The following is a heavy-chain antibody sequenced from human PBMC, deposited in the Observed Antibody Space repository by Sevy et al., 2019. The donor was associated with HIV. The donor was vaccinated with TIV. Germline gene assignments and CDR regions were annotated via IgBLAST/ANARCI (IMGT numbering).Heavy chain of an antibody. V-gene: IGHV1-2*02. CDR3: ARESYDFWTGPVDYDYGMDV. Sequence: ASVKVSCKASGYTFSDSGYYVHWVRQAPGQGLEWMGWINPKSVATNYAQKFQGRVTMTRDTSVSTANIELSRLTSDEPAVYYCARESYDFWTGPVDYDYGMDVWGQGTTVTVSS. CDR2: INPKSVAT. CDR1: GYTFSDSGYY. D-gene: IGHD3-3*01. J-gene: IGHJ6*02.